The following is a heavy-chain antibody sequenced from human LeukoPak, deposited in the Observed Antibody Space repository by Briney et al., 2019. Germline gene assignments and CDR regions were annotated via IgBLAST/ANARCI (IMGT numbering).Heavy chain of an antibody. J-gene: IGHJ4*02. CDR1: GGTFSRYA. Sequence: ASVKVSCKASGGTFSRYAISWVGQAPGQGLEWMGRIIPIFGTANYAQKFQGRVTITTDESTSTAYMQLSRLTSDDTAVYFCARDLEAAAAIDSWGQGTLVTVSS. CDR3: ARDLEAAAAIDS. V-gene: IGHV1-69*05. D-gene: IGHD6-13*01. CDR2: IIPIFGTA.